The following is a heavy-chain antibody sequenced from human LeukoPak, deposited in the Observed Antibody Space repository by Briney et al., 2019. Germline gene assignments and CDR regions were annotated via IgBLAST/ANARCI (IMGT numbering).Heavy chain of an antibody. D-gene: IGHD2-21*02. CDR1: GFTFSSYS. CDR2: ISSSSSTI. CDR3: ARIVDIVVVTARSGDY. Sequence: PGGSLRLSCAASGFTFSSYSMNWVRQAPGKGLEWVSYISSSSSTIYHADSVKGRFTISRDNAKNSLYLQMNSLRAEDTAVYYCARIVDIVVVTARSGDYWGQGTLVTVSS. J-gene: IGHJ4*02. V-gene: IGHV3-48*04.